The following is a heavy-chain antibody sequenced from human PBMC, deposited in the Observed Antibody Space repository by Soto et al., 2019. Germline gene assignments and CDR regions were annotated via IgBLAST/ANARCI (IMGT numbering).Heavy chain of an antibody. CDR1: GFTFSIYG. CDR2: ISYDGSNK. CDR3: AKDTVGASDY. V-gene: IGHV3-30*18. J-gene: IGHJ4*02. Sequence: GGSLRLSCAASGFTFSIYGMHWVRQAPGKGLEWVAVISYDGSNKYYADSVKGRFTISRDNSKNTLYLQMNSLRAEDTAVYYCAKDTVGASDYWGQGTLVTVSS. D-gene: IGHD1-26*01.